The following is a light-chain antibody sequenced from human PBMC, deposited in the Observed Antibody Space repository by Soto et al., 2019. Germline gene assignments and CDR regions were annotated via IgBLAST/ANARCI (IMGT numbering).Light chain of an antibody. CDR2: AAS. CDR1: QTDRTN. Sequence: DIPMTQSPSSLSASVGDRVTITCRASQTDRTNLNWYQQKQGKDPTLLVYAASTLGSAVPPRFTGTGSEADFTLTISGLQPEDFATYYCQQTFSTPITFGQGTRLE. CDR3: QQTFSTPIT. J-gene: IGKJ5*01. V-gene: IGKV1-39*01.